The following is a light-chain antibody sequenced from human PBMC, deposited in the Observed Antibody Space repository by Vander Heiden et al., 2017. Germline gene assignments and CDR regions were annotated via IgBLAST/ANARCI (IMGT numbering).Light chain of an antibody. CDR2: DAS. J-gene: IGKJ2*01. CDR1: QSVSSY. CDR3: PQHSNWPRYT. Sequence: EIVLTQSPATLSLSPGERATLSCRASQSVSSYLAWYQQKPGQSPRLLIYDASNRATGLPARFSGSRYGTDFTLTISIREPEDFAVYYCPQHSNWPRYTFGPGTKLEIK. V-gene: IGKV3-11*01.